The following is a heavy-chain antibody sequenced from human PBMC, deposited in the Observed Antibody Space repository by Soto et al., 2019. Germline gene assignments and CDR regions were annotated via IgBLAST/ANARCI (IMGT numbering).Heavy chain of an antibody. D-gene: IGHD3-10*01. CDR3: ARDLDGSGSYYTKY. CDR2: ISPHKDDT. V-gene: IGHV1-18*01. Sequence: ASVKVAGKTSGYTFSSIGISWVRQAPGQGLEWMGWISPHKDDTYYAQRLQGRVTMTTDTSKSTAYMELRSLRSDDTAVYFCARDLDGSGSYYTKYWGQGTLVTVSS. CDR1: GYTFSSIG. J-gene: IGHJ4*02.